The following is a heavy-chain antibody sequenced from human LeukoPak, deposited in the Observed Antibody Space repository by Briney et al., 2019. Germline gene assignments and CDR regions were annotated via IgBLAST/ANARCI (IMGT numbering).Heavy chain of an antibody. J-gene: IGHJ4*02. V-gene: IGHV3-33*06. CDR1: GFSFRTCG. CDR3: AKDGVGGTHPDY. D-gene: IGHD1-26*01. Sequence: PGGSLRLSCAASGFSFRTCGMHWVRQAPGKGLEWVGVTWYDGSNEFYADFVKGRFTISRDNSKNTLYLQMNSLRAEDTAVYYCAKDGVGGTHPDYWGQGTLVTVSP. CDR2: TWYDGSNE.